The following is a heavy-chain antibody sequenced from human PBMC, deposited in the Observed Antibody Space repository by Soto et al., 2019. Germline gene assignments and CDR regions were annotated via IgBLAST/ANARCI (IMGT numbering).Heavy chain of an antibody. CDR2: ISWNSGSI. CDR3: ATVAWSTTGTTS. D-gene: IGHD1-1*01. V-gene: IGHV3-9*01. CDR1: GFTFDDYA. J-gene: IGHJ5*02. Sequence: EVQLVESGGGLVQPGRSLRLSCAASGFTFDDYAMHWVRQSPGKGLEWVSGISWNSGSIGYADSVKGRFTISRDNAKNSLYLQMNSLRAEDTALYYCATVAWSTTGTTSWGQGTLVTVSS.